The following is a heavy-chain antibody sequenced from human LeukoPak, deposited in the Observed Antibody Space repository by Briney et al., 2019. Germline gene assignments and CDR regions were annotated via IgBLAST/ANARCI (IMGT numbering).Heavy chain of an antibody. J-gene: IGHJ6*02. CDR3: ARVLPRDIVVVPAATYYYYGMDV. CDR2: IIPILGIA. D-gene: IGHD2-2*01. V-gene: IGHV1-69*04. Sequence: EASVKVSCKASVGTFSSYAISWVRKAPGQGLEWMGRIIPILGIANYAQKFQGRVTITADKSTSTAYMELSSLRSEDTAVYYCARVLPRDIVVVPAATYYYYGMDVWGQGTTVTVSS. CDR1: VGTFSSYA.